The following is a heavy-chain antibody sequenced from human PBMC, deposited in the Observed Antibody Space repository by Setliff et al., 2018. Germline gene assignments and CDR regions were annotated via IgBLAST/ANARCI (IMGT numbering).Heavy chain of an antibody. CDR3: ARGIWANWLNWFDP. CDR2: INPNSGGT. V-gene: IGHV1-2*02. J-gene: IGHJ5*02. Sequence: GASVKVSCKASGYTFTGYYMHWVRQAPGQGLEWMGWINPNSGGTNYAQKFQGRVTMTRDTFISTAYMELSRLRSDDTAVYYCARGIWANWLNWFDPWGQGTLVTVSS. CDR1: GYTFTGYY. D-gene: IGHD5-12*01.